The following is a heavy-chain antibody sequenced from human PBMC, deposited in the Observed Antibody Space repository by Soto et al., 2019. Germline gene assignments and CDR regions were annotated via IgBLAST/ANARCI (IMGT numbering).Heavy chain of an antibody. Sequence: GASVKVSCKASGYTFTSYAMHWVRQAPGQRLEWMGWINAGNGNTKYSQKFQGRVTITRDTSASTAYMELSSLRSEDTAVYYCASDLLGYCSSTSCTDIDYWGQGTLVTVSS. CDR2: INAGNGNT. D-gene: IGHD2-2*01. CDR3: ASDLLGYCSSTSCTDIDY. V-gene: IGHV1-3*01. J-gene: IGHJ4*02. CDR1: GYTFTSYA.